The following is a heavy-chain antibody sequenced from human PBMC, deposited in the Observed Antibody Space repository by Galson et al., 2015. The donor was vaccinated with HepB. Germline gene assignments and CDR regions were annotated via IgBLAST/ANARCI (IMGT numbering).Heavy chain of an antibody. Sequence: SLRLSCAASGFTLSTYSMNWVRQAPGKGLEWVSYISSGSITIYYADSVKGRFTISRDNAKNSLYLQMNSLRAEDTAVYYCARARPSASHAFDIWGQGTMVTISS. CDR1: GFTLSTYS. CDR3: ARARPSASHAFDI. V-gene: IGHV3-48*01. J-gene: IGHJ3*02. CDR2: ISSGSITI.